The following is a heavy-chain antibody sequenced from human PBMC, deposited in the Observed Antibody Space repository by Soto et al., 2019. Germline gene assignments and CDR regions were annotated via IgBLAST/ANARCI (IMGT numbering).Heavy chain of an antibody. CDR1: GGSISSGGYY. Sequence: SETLSLTCTVSGGSISSGGYYWSWIRQHPGKGLEWIGYIYYSGRTYYNPSLHSRVSIAVDTTENQFSLKLPSVTAADTSVYYCARGSFSSSSSWFDPWGRGTLVTVSS. CDR2: IYYSGRT. CDR3: ARGSFSSSSSWFDP. V-gene: IGHV4-31*03. D-gene: IGHD6-6*01. J-gene: IGHJ5*02.